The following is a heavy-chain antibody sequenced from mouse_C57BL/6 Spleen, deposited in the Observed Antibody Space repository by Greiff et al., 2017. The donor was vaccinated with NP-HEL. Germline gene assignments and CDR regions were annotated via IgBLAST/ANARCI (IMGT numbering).Heavy chain of an antibody. CDR3: AREGYYSIYYFDY. CDR1: GYTFTSYW. CDR2: IDPSDSET. Sequence: VQLQQPGAELVRPGSSVKLSCKASGYTFTSYWMHWVKQRPIQGLEWIGNIDPSDSETHYNQKFKDKATLTVDQSSSTAYMQLSSLTSEDSAVYYCAREGYYSIYYFDYWGQGTTLTVSS. J-gene: IGHJ2*01. D-gene: IGHD2-5*01. V-gene: IGHV1-52*01.